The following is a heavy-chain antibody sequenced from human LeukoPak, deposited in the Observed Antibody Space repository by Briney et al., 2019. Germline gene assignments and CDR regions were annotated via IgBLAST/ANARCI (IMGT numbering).Heavy chain of an antibody. V-gene: IGHV1-69*05. J-gene: IGHJ5*02. CDR2: IIPIFGTA. D-gene: IGHD2-15*01. CDR1: AGTFSSYA. Sequence: SVTVSCKASAGTFSSYAISWVRQAPGQGLESMGGIIPIFGTANYAQRFQGIVTITTDESTSTAYMELSSLRSEDTAVYYCARVGSRDYNWFDPWGQGTLVTVSS. CDR3: ARVGSRDYNWFDP.